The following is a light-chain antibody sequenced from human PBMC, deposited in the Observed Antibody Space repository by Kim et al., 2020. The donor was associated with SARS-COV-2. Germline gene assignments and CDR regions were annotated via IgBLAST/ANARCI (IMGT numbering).Light chain of an antibody. CDR2: GAS. CDR3: LQHRTYPIT. Sequence: ASVGDRVTITCRASQDIGNDLGGYQQSPGRAPKRLIYGASNLQSGVPSRFSGSGSETEFTLTINSLQPEDFATYFCLQHRTYPITFGQGTRLEIK. CDR1: QDIGND. J-gene: IGKJ5*01. V-gene: IGKV1-17*01.